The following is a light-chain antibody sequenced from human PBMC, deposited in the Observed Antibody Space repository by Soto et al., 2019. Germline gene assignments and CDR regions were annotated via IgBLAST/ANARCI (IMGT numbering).Light chain of an antibody. Sequence: DVVMTQNPLSLSVAPGQPASISCKSSQSLLHITGETFLFWYLQKPGQSPQLLIYEVSTRVSGVPDRFSGSGSGTDFTLEISWVETDDVGIYYCMQSTQLPPTFGQGTRLEIK. CDR1: QSLLHITGETF. J-gene: IGKJ5*01. CDR3: MQSTQLPPT. CDR2: EVS. V-gene: IGKV2D-29*02.